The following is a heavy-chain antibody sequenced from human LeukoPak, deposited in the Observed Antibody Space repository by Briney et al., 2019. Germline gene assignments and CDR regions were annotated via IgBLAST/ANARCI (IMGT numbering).Heavy chain of an antibody. J-gene: IGHJ4*02. CDR1: GGSISSSSYY. Sequence: KSSETLSLTCTVSGGSISSSSYYWGWIRQPPGKGLEWIGSIYYSGSTYYNPSLKSRVTISVDTSKNQFSLKLSSVTAADTAVYYCAREKGRKYYGSGSYSDYWGQGTLVTVSS. D-gene: IGHD3-10*01. CDR2: IYYSGST. V-gene: IGHV4-39*07. CDR3: AREKGRKYYGSGSYSDY.